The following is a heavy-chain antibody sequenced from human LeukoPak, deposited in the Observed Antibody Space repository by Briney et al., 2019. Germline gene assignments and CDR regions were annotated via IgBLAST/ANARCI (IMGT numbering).Heavy chain of an antibody. D-gene: IGHD6-13*01. CDR3: AREREIAAAGSFDY. CDR2: LGSGGSPI. J-gene: IGHJ4*02. Sequence: GGSLRLSCAASGFNFSNYPMSWVRQAPGKGLEWGSYLGSGGSPIYYAGSVRGRLSISRDNTNNSLYLQMSSLRADATAVYYCAREREIAAAGSFDYWGQGTLVTVSS. V-gene: IGHV3-48*04. CDR1: GFNFSNYP.